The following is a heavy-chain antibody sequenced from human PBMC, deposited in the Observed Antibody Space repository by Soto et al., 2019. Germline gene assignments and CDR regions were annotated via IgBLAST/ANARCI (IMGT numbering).Heavy chain of an antibody. CDR1: GGTFSSYT. CDR3: ARDRATPAGDY. J-gene: IGHJ4*02. Sequence: QVQLVQSGAEVKKPGSSVKVSCKASGGTFSSYTISWVRQAPGQGLEWMGRIIPILGIANYAQKFQGRVTITADKSTSTAYMELSSLRYEDPAVYYCARDRATPAGDYWGQGTLVTVSS. CDR2: IIPILGIA. V-gene: IGHV1-69*08.